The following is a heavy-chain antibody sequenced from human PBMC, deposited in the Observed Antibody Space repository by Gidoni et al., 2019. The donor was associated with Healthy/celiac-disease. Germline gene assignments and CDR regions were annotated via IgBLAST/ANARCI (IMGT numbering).Heavy chain of an antibody. Sequence: EVQLLESGGGLVQPGGSLRLSCAASGFTFSSYAMSWVRQAPGKGLEGVSAISGSGGSTYYADSVKGRFTISRDNSKNTLYLQMNSLRAEDTAVYYCAKAGGSSWYGFDYWGQGTLVTVSS. V-gene: IGHV3-23*01. D-gene: IGHD6-13*01. J-gene: IGHJ4*02. CDR3: AKAGGSSWYGFDY. CDR2: ISGSGGST. CDR1: GFTFSSYA.